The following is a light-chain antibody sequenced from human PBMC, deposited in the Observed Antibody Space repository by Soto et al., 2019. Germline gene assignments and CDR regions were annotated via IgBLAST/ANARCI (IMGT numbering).Light chain of an antibody. J-gene: IGKJ3*01. V-gene: IGKV3-20*01. CDR2: GAS. Sequence: EIVLTQSPGTLSLSPGEAATLSCRASQSVSRSLAWYQQKPGQPPRLLIYGASRRATGIPDRFSGSGSGTDFTLPISRLEPEAFAVYYCQRYGDSPFTFGPGNKGDIK. CDR1: QSVSRS. CDR3: QRYGDSPFT.